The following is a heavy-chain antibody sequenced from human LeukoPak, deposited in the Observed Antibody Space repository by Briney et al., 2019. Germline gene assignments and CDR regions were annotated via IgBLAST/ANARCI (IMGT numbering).Heavy chain of an antibody. CDR2: INPKNGKT. D-gene: IGHD3-22*01. Sequence: ASVKVSCKASGYTFSTSTISWVRQAAGQGLEWMGWINPKNGKTSYAQKFQDRVTMTENTSTSTAYVELSSLRSEDTAVYYCARGLAPYSYEYSGHDPYYYYNMDVWGKGTTVIISS. CDR1: GYTFSTST. V-gene: IGHV1-8*01. J-gene: IGHJ6*03. CDR3: ARGLAPYSYEYSGHDPYYYYNMDV.